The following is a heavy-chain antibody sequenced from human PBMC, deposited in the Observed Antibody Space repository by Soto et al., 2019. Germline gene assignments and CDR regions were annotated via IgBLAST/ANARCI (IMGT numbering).Heavy chain of an antibody. CDR2: INHSGST. Sequence: TLSLTCAVYGGSFSGYYWSWIRQPPGKGLEWIGEINHSGSTNYNPSLKSRVTISVDTSKNQFSLKLSSVTAADTAVYYCARGGQQLDGRWFDPWGQGTLVTVS. CDR3: ARGGQQLDGRWFDP. D-gene: IGHD6-13*01. CDR1: GGSFSGYY. V-gene: IGHV4-34*01. J-gene: IGHJ5*02.